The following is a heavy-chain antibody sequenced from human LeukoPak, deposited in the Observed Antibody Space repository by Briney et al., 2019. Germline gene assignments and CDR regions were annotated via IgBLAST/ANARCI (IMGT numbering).Heavy chain of an antibody. V-gene: IGHV3-7*01. D-gene: IGHD4-23*01. CDR3: ARGTYGGNY. Sequence: PGGSLRLSCAASGFTFSSYWMSWVRQAPGKGLEWVASIKQDGSEKDYVDPVKGRFTITRDNARNSLYLQMNSLRAEDTAVYYCARGTYGGNYWGQGTLVTVSS. CDR2: IKQDGSEK. J-gene: IGHJ4*02. CDR1: GFTFSSYW.